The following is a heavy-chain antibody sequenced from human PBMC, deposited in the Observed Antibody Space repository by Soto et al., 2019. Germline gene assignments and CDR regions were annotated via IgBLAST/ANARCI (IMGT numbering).Heavy chain of an antibody. D-gene: IGHD3-22*01. V-gene: IGHV4-4*07. Sequence: PSETLSLTCTVSGGSISSYYWSWIRQPAGKGLEWIGRIYTSGSTNYNPSLKSRVTMSVDTSKNQFSLKLSSVTAADTAVYYCARGDSFDSSGYYEPMGYYYGMDVWGQGTTVTVYS. J-gene: IGHJ6*02. CDR1: GGSISSYY. CDR3: ARGDSFDSSGYYEPMGYYYGMDV. CDR2: IYTSGST.